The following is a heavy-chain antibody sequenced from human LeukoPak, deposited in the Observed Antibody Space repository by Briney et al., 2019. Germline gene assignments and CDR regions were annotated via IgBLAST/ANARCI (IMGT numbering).Heavy chain of an antibody. CDR3: ARIESSTIYYYYGMDV. D-gene: IGHD6-13*01. CDR1: GYTFTSYD. V-gene: IGHV1-8*01. CDR2: MNPNSGNT. J-gene: IGHJ6*02. Sequence: ASVKVSCKASGYTFTSYDINWVRQATGQGLEWMGWMNPNSGNTGYAQKFQGRVTMTRNTSISTAYMELSSLRSEDTAVYYCARIESSTIYYYYGMDVWGQGTTVTVSS.